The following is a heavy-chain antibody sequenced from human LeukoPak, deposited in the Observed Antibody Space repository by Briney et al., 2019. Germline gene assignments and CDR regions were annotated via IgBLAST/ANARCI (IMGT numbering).Heavy chain of an antibody. J-gene: IGHJ5*02. D-gene: IGHD5-12*01. Sequence: SQTLSLTCAVSGYSISSGYYWGWIRQPPGKGLEWIGSIYHSGSTYYNPSLKSRVTISVDTSKNQFSLKLSSVTSADTAVYYCARQGRYSGYDYWFDPWGQGTLVTVSS. CDR3: ARQGRYSGYDYWFDP. CDR1: GYSISSGYY. CDR2: IYHSGST. V-gene: IGHV4-38-2*01.